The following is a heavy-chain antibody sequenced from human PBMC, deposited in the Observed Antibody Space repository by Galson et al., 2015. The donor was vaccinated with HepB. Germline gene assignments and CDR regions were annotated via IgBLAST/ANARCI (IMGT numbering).Heavy chain of an antibody. Sequence: SVKVSCKASGYTFTSYAMNWVRQAPGQGLEWMGWINTNTGNPTYAQGFTGRLVFSLDTSVSTAYLQISSLKAEDTAVYYCARGLILTGPTTYYYYYYMDVWGKGTTVTVSS. J-gene: IGHJ6*03. CDR1: GYTFTSYA. CDR2: INTNTGNP. V-gene: IGHV7-4-1*02. CDR3: ARGLILTGPTTYYYYYYMDV. D-gene: IGHD3-9*01.